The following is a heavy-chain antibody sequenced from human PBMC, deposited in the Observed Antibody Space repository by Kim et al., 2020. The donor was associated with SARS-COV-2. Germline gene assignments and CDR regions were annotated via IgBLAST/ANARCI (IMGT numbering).Heavy chain of an antibody. CDR1: GFTFSSYA. J-gene: IGHJ4*02. Sequence: GGSLRLSCAASGFTFSSYAMSWVRQAPGKGLEWVSVIYSGGSSTYYADSVKGRFTISRDNSKNTLYLQMNSLRAEDTAVYYCAKEDLERWAFDYWGQGTLVTVSS. CDR2: IYSGGSST. CDR3: AKEDLERWAFDY. V-gene: IGHV3-23*03. D-gene: IGHD3-3*01.